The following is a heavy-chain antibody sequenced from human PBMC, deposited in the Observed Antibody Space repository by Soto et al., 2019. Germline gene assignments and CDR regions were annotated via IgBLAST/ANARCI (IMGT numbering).Heavy chain of an antibody. J-gene: IGHJ4*02. V-gene: IGHV3-74*01. CDR2: INTDGSST. CDR1: GFTFSSYW. D-gene: IGHD6-6*01. Sequence: GSLRLSCAASGFTFSSYWMHWVRQAPGKGLVWVSRINTDGSSTSDADSVKGRFTISRDNAKNTLYLQMNSLRAEDTAVYYCAREYSSSRYFDYWGQGTLVIVSS. CDR3: AREYSSSRYFDY.